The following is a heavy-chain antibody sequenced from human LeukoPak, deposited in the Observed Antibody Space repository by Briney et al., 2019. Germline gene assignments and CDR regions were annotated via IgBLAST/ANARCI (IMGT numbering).Heavy chain of an antibody. Sequence: GGSLRLSCAVSGITLSNYGMSWVRQAPGKGLEWVAGISDSGGSTNYADSVKGRFTISRDNAKNSLYLQMNSLRAEDTALYYCAKGGNIAAAGRDYFDYWGQGTLVTVSS. D-gene: IGHD6-13*01. J-gene: IGHJ4*02. CDR2: ISDSGGST. V-gene: IGHV3-23*01. CDR3: AKGGNIAAAGRDYFDY. CDR1: GITLSNYG.